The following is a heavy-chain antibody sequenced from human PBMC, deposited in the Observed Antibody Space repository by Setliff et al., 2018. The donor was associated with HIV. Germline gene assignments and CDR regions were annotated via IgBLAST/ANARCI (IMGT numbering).Heavy chain of an antibody. CDR1: GGSISSGDYY. D-gene: IGHD3-10*01. Sequence: LSLTCTVSGGSISSGDYYWSWIRQPPGKGLEWIGYIYYSGSTYYNPSLKSRVTISVDTSKNQFSLKLSSVTAADTAVYYCARITMVRGVYYGMDVWGQGTTVTVSS. J-gene: IGHJ6*02. CDR2: IYYSGST. V-gene: IGHV4-30-4*08. CDR3: ARITMVRGVYYGMDV.